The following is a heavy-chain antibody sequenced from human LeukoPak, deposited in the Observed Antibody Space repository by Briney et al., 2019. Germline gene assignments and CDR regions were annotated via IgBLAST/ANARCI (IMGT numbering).Heavy chain of an antibody. V-gene: IGHV1-69*02. D-gene: IGHD5-24*01. CDR1: GGTFSSYT. J-gene: IGHJ4*02. CDR3: ARGGDGYDYLFDY. CDR2: IIPILGIA. Sequence: SVKVSCKASGGTFSSYTISWVRQAPGQGLEWMGRIIPILGIANYAQKFQGRVTITAAKSTSTAYMELSSLRSEDTAVYYCARGGDGYDYLFDYWGQGTLVTVSS.